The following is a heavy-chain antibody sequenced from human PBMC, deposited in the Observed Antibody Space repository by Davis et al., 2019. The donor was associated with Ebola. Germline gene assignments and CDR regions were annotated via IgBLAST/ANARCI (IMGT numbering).Heavy chain of an antibody. CDR2: ISGSGGST. Sequence: GESLKISCAASGFTFSNYAMNWVRQAPGKGLEWVSAISGSGGSTYYADSVKGRFTISRDNSKNTLYLQMDSLRAEDTAIYYCARGGGMFSDFAGMDCWGQGTLVTVSS. V-gene: IGHV3-23*01. D-gene: IGHD3/OR15-3a*01. CDR3: ARGGGMFSDFAGMDC. J-gene: IGHJ4*02. CDR1: GFTFSNYA.